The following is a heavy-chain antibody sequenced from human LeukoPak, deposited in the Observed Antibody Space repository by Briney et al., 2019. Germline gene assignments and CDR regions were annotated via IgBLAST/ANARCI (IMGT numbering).Heavy chain of an antibody. V-gene: IGHV3-23*01. Sequence: GGSLRLSCAASGFTFSSYAMSWVRQAPGKGLEWVSAISGSGGSTYYADSVKGRFTISRDNAKNSLYLQMNSLRAEDTAVYYCARDFLHLGGWGQGTMVTVSS. D-gene: IGHD3-16*01. CDR2: ISGSGGST. J-gene: IGHJ3*01. CDR1: GFTFSSYA. CDR3: ARDFLHLGG.